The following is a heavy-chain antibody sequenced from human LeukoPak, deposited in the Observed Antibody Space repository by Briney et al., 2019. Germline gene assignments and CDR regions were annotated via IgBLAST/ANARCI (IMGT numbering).Heavy chain of an antibody. Sequence: GASVKVSCKASGYTFNNYAITWVRQAPGQGLEWMGWISAYNGNTNYAQKLQGRVTMTTDTSTNTAYLELRSLRSDDTAVYYCARGLEWLTRRHNWFDPWGQGTLVTVSS. CDR2: ISAYNGNT. J-gene: IGHJ5*02. CDR1: GYTFNNYA. D-gene: IGHD3-3*01. CDR3: ARGLEWLTRRHNWFDP. V-gene: IGHV1-18*01.